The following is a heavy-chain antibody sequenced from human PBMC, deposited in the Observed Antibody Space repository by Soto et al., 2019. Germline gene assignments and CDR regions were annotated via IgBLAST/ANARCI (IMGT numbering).Heavy chain of an antibody. V-gene: IGHV1-46*01. D-gene: IGHD3-22*01. Sequence: ASVKVSCKASGYTFTSYYMHWVRQAPGQGLEWMGIINPSGGCTSYAQKFQGRVTMTRDTSTSTVYMELSSLRSEDTAVYYCARGPSGEYYYDSSGYDFDYWGQGTLVTVSS. CDR1: GYTFTSYY. CDR3: ARGPSGEYYYDSSGYDFDY. J-gene: IGHJ4*02. CDR2: INPSGGCT.